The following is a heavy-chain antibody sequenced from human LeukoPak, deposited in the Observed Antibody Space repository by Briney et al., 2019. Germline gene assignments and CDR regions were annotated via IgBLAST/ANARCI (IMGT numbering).Heavy chain of an antibody. CDR2: ISYDGSNK. J-gene: IGHJ3*02. V-gene: IGHV3-30*03. D-gene: IGHD2-15*01. Sequence: GGSLRLSCAGSGFTFSNYAMHWVRQAPGKGLEWVAVISYDGSNKDYADSEKGRFNISRDNSKNTLYLQMNSLRVEDTAVYYCATYCSGGSCYSHDAFDIWGQGTMVTVSS. CDR1: GFTFSNYA. CDR3: ATYCSGGSCYSHDAFDI.